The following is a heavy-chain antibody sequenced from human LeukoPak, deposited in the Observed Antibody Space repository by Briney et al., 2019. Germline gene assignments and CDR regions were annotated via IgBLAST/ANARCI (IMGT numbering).Heavy chain of an antibody. Sequence: PGGSLRLSCAASGFTFSSYSMNWVRQAPGKGLEWVSYISSSSSTIYYADSVKGRFTISRDNAKNSLYLQMNSLRAEDTAVYYCARDANYFWSGYSAFDYWGQGTLVTVSS. CDR1: GFTFSSYS. D-gene: IGHD3-3*01. V-gene: IGHV3-48*01. CDR3: ARDANYFWSGYSAFDY. CDR2: ISSSSSTI. J-gene: IGHJ4*02.